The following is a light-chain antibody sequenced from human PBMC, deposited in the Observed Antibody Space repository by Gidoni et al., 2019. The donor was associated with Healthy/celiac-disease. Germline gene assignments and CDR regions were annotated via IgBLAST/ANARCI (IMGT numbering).Light chain of an antibody. J-gene: IGKJ3*01. CDR3: QQYGSSPT. CDR1: QGVSSSY. CDR2: GAS. Sequence: EIVLTPSPGTLSLSPGERATLSCRASQGVSSSYVAWYQQKPGQAPRLLIYGASSRATGIPDRFSGSGSGTDFTLTISRLEPEDCAVYYCQQYGSSPTFGPGTKVEIK. V-gene: IGKV3-20*01.